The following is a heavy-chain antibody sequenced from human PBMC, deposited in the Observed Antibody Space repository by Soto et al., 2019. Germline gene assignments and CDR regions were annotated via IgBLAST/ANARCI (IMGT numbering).Heavy chain of an antibody. CDR3: ARAKLEAFDI. Sequence: ASVKVSCKSSGYTFTGYYMHWVRRAPGQGLEWMGWINPNSGGTNYAQKFQGWVTMTRDTSISTAYMELSRLRSDDTAVYYCARAKLEAFDIWGQGTMVTVSS. D-gene: IGHD1-1*01. CDR2: INPNSGGT. J-gene: IGHJ3*02. CDR1: GYTFTGYY. V-gene: IGHV1-2*04.